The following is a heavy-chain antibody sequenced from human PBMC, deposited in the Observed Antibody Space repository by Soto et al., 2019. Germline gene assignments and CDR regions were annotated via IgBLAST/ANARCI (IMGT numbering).Heavy chain of an antibody. D-gene: IGHD6-13*01. J-gene: IGHJ4*02. CDR1: GGPFSGYY. CDR2: INHSGST. Sequence: LTCAVYGGPFSGYYWSWIRQPPGKGLEWIGEINHSGSTNYNPSLKSRVTISVDTSKNQFSLKLSSVTAADTAVYYCARDVDRGSSWPGFAYWGQGTLVTVSS. V-gene: IGHV4-34*01. CDR3: ARDVDRGSSWPGFAY.